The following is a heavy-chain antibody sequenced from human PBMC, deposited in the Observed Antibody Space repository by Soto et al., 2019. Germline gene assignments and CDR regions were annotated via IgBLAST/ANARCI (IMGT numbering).Heavy chain of an antibody. V-gene: IGHV4-39*01. CDR1: GGSISSSSYY. CDR2: IYYSGST. CDR3: ARLSMGRIAAAGVFDY. Sequence: SETLSLTCTVSGGSISSSSYYWGWIRQPPGKGLEWIGSIYYSGSTYYNPSLKSRVTISVDTSKNQFSLKLSSVTAADTAVYYCARLSMGRIAAAGVFDYWGQGTLVTVS. J-gene: IGHJ4*02. D-gene: IGHD6-13*01.